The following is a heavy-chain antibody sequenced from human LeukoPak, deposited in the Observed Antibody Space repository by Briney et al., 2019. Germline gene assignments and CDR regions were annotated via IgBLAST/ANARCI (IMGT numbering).Heavy chain of an antibody. D-gene: IGHD2-15*01. V-gene: IGHV4-39*01. J-gene: IGHJ5*02. CDR2: IHYSGST. Sequence: SETLSLTCTVSGASISNDDYYWGWIRQPPGKGLEWIGNIHYSGSTYYNPSLETRVTMSADTSNNQVSLRLSSVTAADTAVYFCARSYCTGSTCPRLWFHPWGQGTLVTVSS. CDR1: GASISNDDYY. CDR3: ARSYCTGSTCPRLWFHP.